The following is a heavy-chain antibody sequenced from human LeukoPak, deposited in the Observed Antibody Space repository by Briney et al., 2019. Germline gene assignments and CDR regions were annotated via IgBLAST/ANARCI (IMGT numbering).Heavy chain of an antibody. CDR1: GGSISSGSYY. V-gene: IGHV4-61*02. Sequence: SETLSLTCAVSGGSISSGSYYWSWIRQPAGKGLEWIGRIYTSGSTNYNPSLKSRVTMSVDTSKNQFSLKLSSVTAADTAVYYCAREAYYYDSSGQNTLGYWGQGTLVTVSS. D-gene: IGHD3-22*01. J-gene: IGHJ4*02. CDR2: IYTSGST. CDR3: AREAYYYDSSGQNTLGY.